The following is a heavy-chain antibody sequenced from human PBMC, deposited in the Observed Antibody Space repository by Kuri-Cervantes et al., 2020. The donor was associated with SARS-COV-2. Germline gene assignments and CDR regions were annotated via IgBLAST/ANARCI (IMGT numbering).Heavy chain of an antibody. CDR2: IWYDGSNK. V-gene: IGHV3-33*01. CDR1: GFTFSSYG. D-gene: IGHD3-16*01. J-gene: IGHJ6*03. CDR3: TRGGGVTGYYYYYMDV. Sequence: GGSLRLSCAASGFTFSSYGMHWVRQAPGKGLEWVAVIWYDGSNKYYADSVKGRFTISRDNSKNTLYLQMNSLRAEDTAVYYCTRGGGVTGYYYYYMDVWGKGTTVTVSS.